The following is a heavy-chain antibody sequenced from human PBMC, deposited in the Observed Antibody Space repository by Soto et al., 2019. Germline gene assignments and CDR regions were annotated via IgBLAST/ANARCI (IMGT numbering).Heavy chain of an antibody. V-gene: IGHV3-74*01. CDR1: GFTFSSYW. CDR3: ARLPNKSPQN. J-gene: IGHJ1*01. Sequence: EVQLVESGGGLVQPGGSLRLSCAAAGFTFSSYWMHWVRQAPGKGLVWVSSISTDASSTSYADPVKGRFTISRDNAKNTLYVQMHSVIAEDKAVYYCARLPNKSPQNWGQGTLVIVSP. CDR2: ISTDASST.